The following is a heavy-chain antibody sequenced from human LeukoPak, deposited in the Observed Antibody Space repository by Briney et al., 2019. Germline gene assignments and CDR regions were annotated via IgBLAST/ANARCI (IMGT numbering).Heavy chain of an antibody. V-gene: IGHV4-61*01. CDR1: GGSISSSSYY. D-gene: IGHD3-22*01. CDR2: IYYSGRT. Sequence: SETLSLTCTVSGGSISSSSYYWSWLRQPPGKGLEWIGYIYYSGRTNYNPSLKSRVTISVDTSKNQFSLKLSSVTAADTAVYYCAREIYDSSGSPLFDYWGQGTLVTVSS. CDR3: AREIYDSSGSPLFDY. J-gene: IGHJ4*02.